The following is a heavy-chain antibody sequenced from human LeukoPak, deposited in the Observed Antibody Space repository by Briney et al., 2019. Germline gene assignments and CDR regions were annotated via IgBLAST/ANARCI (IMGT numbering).Heavy chain of an antibody. CDR2: IYWNDDK. J-gene: IGHJ3*02. V-gene: IGHV2-5*01. CDR1: GFSLSTSGVG. CDR3: AHTTYYYDSSGYYYSDPDAFDI. Sequence: SGPTLVKPTQTLTLTCTFSGFSLSTSGVGVGWIRQPPGKALERLALIYWNDDKRYSPSLKSRLTITKDTSKNQVVLTMTNMDPVDTATYYCAHTTYYYDSSGYYYSDPDAFDIWGQGTMVTVSS. D-gene: IGHD3-22*01.